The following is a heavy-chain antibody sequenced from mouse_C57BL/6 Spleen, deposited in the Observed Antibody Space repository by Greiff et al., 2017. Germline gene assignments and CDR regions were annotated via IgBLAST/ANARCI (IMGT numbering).Heavy chain of an antibody. CDR2: IYPGSGNT. J-gene: IGHJ2*01. D-gene: IGHD1-1*01. V-gene: IGHV1-84*01. Sequence: QVQLQQSGPELVKPGASVTISCKASGYTFTDYYINWVKQRPGQGLEWIGWIYPGSGNTKYNEKFKGKATVTVDTSSSTAYMQLSSLTSEDSAVYFGARGGFYGSSPPGSLDYWGQGTTLTVSS. CDR3: ARGGFYGSSPPGSLDY. CDR1: GYTFTDYY.